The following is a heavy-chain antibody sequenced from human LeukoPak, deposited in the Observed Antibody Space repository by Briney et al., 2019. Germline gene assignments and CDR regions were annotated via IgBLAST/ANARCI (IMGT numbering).Heavy chain of an antibody. CDR3: ARERTGSYFDY. D-gene: IGHD2-8*02. Sequence: PGGSLRLSCAASGFTFSTYSMNWVRQAPGKGLEWVSSISGSSSYIYYADSVKGRFTISRDNAKNSLYLQMNSLRAEDTAVYYCARERTGSYFDYWGQGTLVTVSS. V-gene: IGHV3-21*01. J-gene: IGHJ4*02. CDR1: GFTFSTYS. CDR2: ISGSSSYI.